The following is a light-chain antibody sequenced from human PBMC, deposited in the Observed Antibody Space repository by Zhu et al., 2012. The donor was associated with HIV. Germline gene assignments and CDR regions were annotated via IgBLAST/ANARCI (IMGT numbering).Light chain of an antibody. CDR3: QNYDSAPRT. CDR2: GAS. Sequence: DIQMTQSPSSLSASVGDRVTVTCRASQDISNYLAWYQQKPGKVPTLLIYGASTLQSGVPSRFSGSGSGTGFSLTIDSLQPEDVATYFCQNYDSAPRTFGQGTKVEIK. CDR1: QDISNY. V-gene: IGKV1-27*01. J-gene: IGKJ1*01.